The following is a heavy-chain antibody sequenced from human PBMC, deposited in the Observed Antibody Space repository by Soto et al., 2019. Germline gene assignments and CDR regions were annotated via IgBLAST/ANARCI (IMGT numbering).Heavy chain of an antibody. D-gene: IGHD1-20*01. CDR1: GYSFTSYG. CDR2: ISAYNGNT. Sequence: ASVKVSCKASGYSFTSYGISWVRQAPGQGLEWMGWISAYNGNTNYEQKFQGRVAMTTDTSTNTAYLELRTLRSDDAAVYYCARDPPITGSLRGTPLMDVWG. J-gene: IGHJ6*02. CDR3: ARDPPITGSLRGTPLMDV. V-gene: IGHV1-18*04.